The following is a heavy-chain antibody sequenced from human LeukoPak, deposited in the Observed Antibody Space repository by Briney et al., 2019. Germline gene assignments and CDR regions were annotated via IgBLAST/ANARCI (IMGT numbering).Heavy chain of an antibody. CDR2: IIPIFGTA. CDR1: GGTFSSYA. Sequence: GASVKVSCKASGGTFSSYAISWVRQTPGQGLEWMGGIIPIFGTANYAQKFQGRVTITTDESTSTAYMELSSLRSEDTAVYYCARGLYPGDFWSGYYLGYYHYMDVWGKGTTVTVSS. V-gene: IGHV1-69*05. J-gene: IGHJ6*03. D-gene: IGHD3-3*01. CDR3: ARGLYPGDFWSGYYLGYYHYMDV.